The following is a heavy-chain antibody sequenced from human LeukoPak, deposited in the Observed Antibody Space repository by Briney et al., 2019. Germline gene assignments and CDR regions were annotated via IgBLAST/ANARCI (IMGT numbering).Heavy chain of an antibody. D-gene: IGHD5/OR15-5a*01. CDR2: ISYSETT. CDR1: GGSISSFY. Sequence: SETLSLTCTVSGGSISSFYWSWIRQPPGKGLEYIGYISYSETTSYNPSLKSRVTISVDTSKNQFSLKLASVTAADTAVYYCARDKGLPQAFDIWGQGTMVTVSS. J-gene: IGHJ3*02. V-gene: IGHV4-59*01. CDR3: ARDKGLPQAFDI.